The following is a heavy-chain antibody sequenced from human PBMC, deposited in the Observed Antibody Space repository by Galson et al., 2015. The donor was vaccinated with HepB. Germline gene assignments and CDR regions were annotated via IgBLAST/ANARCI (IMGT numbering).Heavy chain of an antibody. J-gene: IGHJ4*02. D-gene: IGHD3-10*01. Sequence: SLRLSCAASGFTFSSYGMSWVRQAPGKGLEWVSTISGSGGNTYYADSVKGRFTISRDNSKNTLYLQMNSLRDEDTAVYYCAKFYDADLLWFGELWDWGQGTLVTVSS. CDR2: ISGSGGNT. V-gene: IGHV3-23*01. CDR3: AKFYDADLLWFGELWD. CDR1: GFTFSSYG.